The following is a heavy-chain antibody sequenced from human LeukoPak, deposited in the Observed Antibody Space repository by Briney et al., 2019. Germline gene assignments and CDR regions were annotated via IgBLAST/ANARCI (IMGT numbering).Heavy chain of an antibody. CDR2: IYYSGST. Sequence: SETLSLTCTVSGGSISSGGYYWSWLRQHPGKGLEWIGYIYYSGSTYYNPSLKSRVTISVDTSKNQFSLKLSSVTAGGTGVDYWGKDRRGSSLLAWFDPWGQGTLVTVSS. CDR1: GGSISSGGYY. CDR3: GKDRRGSSLLAWFDP. V-gene: IGHV4-31*03. J-gene: IGHJ5*02. D-gene: IGHD6-13*01.